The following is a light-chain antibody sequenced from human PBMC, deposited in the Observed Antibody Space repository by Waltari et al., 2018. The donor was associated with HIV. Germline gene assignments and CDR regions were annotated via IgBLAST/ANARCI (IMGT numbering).Light chain of an antibody. CDR2: EVT. CDR3: STFTSPATYV. J-gene: IGLJ1*01. Sequence: QSALTQPPSVSGSPGQSVAISCSTHNNDFAPNRFSWYQQSPGKVPKLLIYEVTNRPSGVPDRFSGSKSANTASLTISGLQAEDEADYYCSTFTSPATYVFGPGTKVTVL. CDR1: NNDFAPNR. V-gene: IGLV2-18*02.